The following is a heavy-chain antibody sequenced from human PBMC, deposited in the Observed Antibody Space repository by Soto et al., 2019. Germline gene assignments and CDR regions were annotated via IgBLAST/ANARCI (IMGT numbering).Heavy chain of an antibody. D-gene: IGHD3-10*01. Sequence: SETLSLTCTVSGGSISSSSYYWGWIRQPPGKGLEWIGSIYYSGSTYYNPSLKSRVTISVDTSKNQFSLKLSSVTAADTAVYYCARRALLWFGELVAWFDPWGQGTLVTVSS. CDR3: ARRALLWFGELVAWFDP. V-gene: IGHV4-39*01. J-gene: IGHJ5*02. CDR2: IYYSGST. CDR1: GGSISSSSYY.